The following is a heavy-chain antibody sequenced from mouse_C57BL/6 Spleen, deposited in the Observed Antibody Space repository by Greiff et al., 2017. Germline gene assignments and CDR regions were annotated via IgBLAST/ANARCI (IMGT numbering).Heavy chain of an antibody. CDR1: GYTFTGYW. CDR3: ARVYYGNYDY. J-gene: IGHJ2*01. V-gene: IGHV1-9*01. CDR2: ILPGSGSS. D-gene: IGHD2-1*01. Sequence: VQLQQSGAELMKPGASVKLSCKATGYTFTGYWIEWVKQRPGHGLEWIGEILPGSGSSNYNEKFKGKATFAADTSSNTAYMQLSSLTTKDSAIYYCARVYYGNYDYGGQGTTLTVSS.